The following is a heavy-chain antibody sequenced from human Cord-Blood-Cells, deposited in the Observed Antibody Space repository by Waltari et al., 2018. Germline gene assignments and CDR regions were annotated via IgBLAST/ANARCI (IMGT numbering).Heavy chain of an antibody. CDR1: GGSFSGYS. CDR3: ARRGDCGGDCYHFDY. V-gene: IGHV4-34*01. D-gene: IGHD2-21*02. CDR2: INHSGST. J-gene: IGHJ4*02. Sequence: QVQLQQWGAGLLKPSETLSLTCAVYGGSFSGYSWSWIRQPPGKGLEWCGEINHSGSTNYNPSLKSRVTISVDTSKNQFSLKLSSVTAADTAVYYCARRGDCGGDCYHFDYWGQGTLVTVSS.